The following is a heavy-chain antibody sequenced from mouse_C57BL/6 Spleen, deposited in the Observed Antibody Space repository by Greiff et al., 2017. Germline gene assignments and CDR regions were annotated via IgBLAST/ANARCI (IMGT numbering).Heavy chain of an antibody. D-gene: IGHD2-5*01. CDR2: IDPENGDT. CDR3: TTLRSNFFDY. J-gene: IGHJ2*01. V-gene: IGHV14-4*01. Sequence: EVQLQQSGAELVRPGASVKLSCTASGFNIKDDYMHWVKQRPEQGLEWIGWIDPENGDTEYASKFQGKATITADTSSNTAYLQLSSLTSEDTAVYYCTTLRSNFFDYWGQGTTLTVSS. CDR1: GFNIKDDY.